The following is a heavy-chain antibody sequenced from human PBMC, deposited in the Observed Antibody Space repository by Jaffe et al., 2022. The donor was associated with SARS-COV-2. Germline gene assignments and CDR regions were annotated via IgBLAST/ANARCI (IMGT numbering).Heavy chain of an antibody. CDR2: IYTSGST. V-gene: IGHV4-61*02. CDR1: GGSISSGSYY. D-gene: IGHD1-26*01. J-gene: IGHJ6*02. Sequence: QVQLQESGPGLVKPSQTLSLTCTVSGGSISSGSYYWSWIRQPAGKGLEWIGRIYTSGSTNYNPSLKSRVTISVDTSKNQFSLKLSSVTAADTAVYYCARDGHRSYGYYYYGMDVWGQGTTVTVSS. CDR3: ARDGHRSYGYYYYGMDV.